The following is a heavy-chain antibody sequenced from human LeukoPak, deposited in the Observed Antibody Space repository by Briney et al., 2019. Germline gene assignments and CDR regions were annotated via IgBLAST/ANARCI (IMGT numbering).Heavy chain of an antibody. Sequence: PGGSLRLSCAASGFTVSSNYMSWVRQAPGKRLEWVSVIYSGGSTYYADSVKGRFTISRDNSKNTLYLQMNSLRAEDTAVYYCAGHDYRSLFDYWGQGTLVTVSS. CDR3: AGHDYRSLFDY. V-gene: IGHV3-53*01. CDR2: IYSGGST. D-gene: IGHD4-11*01. J-gene: IGHJ4*02. CDR1: GFTVSSNY.